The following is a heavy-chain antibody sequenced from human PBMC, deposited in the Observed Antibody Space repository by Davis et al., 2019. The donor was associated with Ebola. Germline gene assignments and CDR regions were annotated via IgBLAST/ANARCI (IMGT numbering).Heavy chain of an antibody. CDR1: GFTFSSYA. V-gene: IGHV3-23*01. CDR3: AKAHGYSSGWYGGDDY. Sequence: PGGSLRLSCAASGFTFSSYAMSWVRQAPGKGLEWVSAISGSGGSTYYADSVKGRFTISRDNSKNTLYLQMNSLRAEDTAVYYCAKAHGYSSGWYGGDDYWGQGTLVTVSS. D-gene: IGHD6-19*01. CDR2: ISGSGGST. J-gene: IGHJ4*02.